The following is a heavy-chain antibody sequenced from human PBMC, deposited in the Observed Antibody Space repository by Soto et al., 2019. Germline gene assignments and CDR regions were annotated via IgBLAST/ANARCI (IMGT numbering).Heavy chain of an antibody. D-gene: IGHD6-19*01. CDR2: IIPIFGTA. CDR1: GGTFSSYA. J-gene: IGHJ4*02. Sequence: SVKVSCKASGGTFSSYAISWVRQAPGQGLEWMGGIIPIFGTANYAQKFQGRVTITADESTSTAYVELSSLRSEDTAVYYCARRRGWLEKGLDYWGQGTLVTVSS. V-gene: IGHV1-69*13. CDR3: ARRRGWLEKGLDY.